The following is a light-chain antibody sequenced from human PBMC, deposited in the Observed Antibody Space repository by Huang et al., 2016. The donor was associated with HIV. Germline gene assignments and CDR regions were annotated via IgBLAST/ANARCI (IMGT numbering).Light chain of an antibody. CDR3: QQSDRFPYT. V-gene: IGKV1-39*01. CDR1: QGIRSY. J-gene: IGKJ3*01. Sequence: DIQMTQSPSSLSASVGDRVTITCRASQGIRSYLNWYQQRPRKAPTLLVYAASNLQSGVPHRVSGSGSGTDFTLTINDLQPEDFATYYCQQSDRFPYTFGPGTKVDI. CDR2: AAS.